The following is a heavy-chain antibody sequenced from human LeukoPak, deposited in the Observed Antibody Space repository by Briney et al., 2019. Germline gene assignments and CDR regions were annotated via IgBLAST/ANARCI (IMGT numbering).Heavy chain of an antibody. CDR2: ISGSGGST. Sequence: GGSLRLSCAASEFTFSNYAMNWVREAPGKGLEWVSAISGSGGSTYYADSVKGRFTISRDNSKNTLYLQMNSLRAEDTAVYYCARDLHYAFDIWGQGTMVTASS. CDR1: EFTFSNYA. CDR3: ARDLHYAFDI. D-gene: IGHD3-10*01. V-gene: IGHV3-23*01. J-gene: IGHJ3*02.